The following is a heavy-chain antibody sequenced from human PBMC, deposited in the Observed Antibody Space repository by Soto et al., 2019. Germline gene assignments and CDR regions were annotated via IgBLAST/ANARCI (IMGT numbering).Heavy chain of an antibody. CDR3: AKGMEEAAVQDP. Sequence: QVQLVESGGGVVQPGRSRTLSCAASGFAFGRYGMHWVRQAPGKGLEWVAVLSYDGSTTYYADSVKGRFTISRDNSKSALFLRMSSLRGDDTAVYYCAKGMEEAAVQDPWGQGTLVIVSS. J-gene: IGHJ5*02. D-gene: IGHD6-13*01. CDR1: GFAFGRYG. CDR2: LSYDGSTT. V-gene: IGHV3-30*18.